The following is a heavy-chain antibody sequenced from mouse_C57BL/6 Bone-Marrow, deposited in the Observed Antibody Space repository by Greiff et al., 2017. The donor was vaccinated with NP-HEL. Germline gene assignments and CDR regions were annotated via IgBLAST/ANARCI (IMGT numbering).Heavy chain of an antibody. Sequence: EVTLMESGGGLVKPGGSLQLSCAASGFTFSSYAMSWVRQTPEKRLEWVATISDGGSYTYYPDNVKGRFTISRDNAKNNLYLQMSHLKSEDTAMYYCARVDYYYAMDYWGQGTSVTVSS. CDR1: GFTFSSYA. J-gene: IGHJ4*01. D-gene: IGHD2-4*01. CDR3: ARVDYYYAMDY. CDR2: ISDGGSYT. V-gene: IGHV5-4*03.